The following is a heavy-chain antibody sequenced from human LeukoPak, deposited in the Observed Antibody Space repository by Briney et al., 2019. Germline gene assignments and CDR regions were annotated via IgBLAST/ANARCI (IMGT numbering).Heavy chain of an antibody. CDR3: ARDKCQGGDCYLDY. D-gene: IGHD2-21*02. V-gene: IGHV4-4*07. CDR2: IYTSGST. J-gene: IGHJ4*02. Sequence: PSETLSLTCTVSGGSISSYYWSWIRQPAGKGLEWIGRIYTSGSTNYNPSLKSRVTMSVDTSKNHFSLKLSSVTAADTAVYYCARDKCQGGDCYLDYWGQGTLVTVSS. CDR1: GGSISSYY.